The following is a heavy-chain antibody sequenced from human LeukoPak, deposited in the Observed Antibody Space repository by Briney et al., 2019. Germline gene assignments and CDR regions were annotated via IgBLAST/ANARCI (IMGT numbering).Heavy chain of an antibody. CDR3: ARYSGYASYYFDY. Sequence: SETLPLTCAVSGYFISSGYYWGWIRQPPGKGLEWIGSIYHSGSTYYNPSLKSRVTISVDTSKNQFSLKLSSVTAADTAVYYCARYSGYASYYFDYWGQGTLVTVSS. J-gene: IGHJ4*02. D-gene: IGHD5-12*01. CDR2: IYHSGST. CDR1: GYFISSGYY. V-gene: IGHV4-38-2*01.